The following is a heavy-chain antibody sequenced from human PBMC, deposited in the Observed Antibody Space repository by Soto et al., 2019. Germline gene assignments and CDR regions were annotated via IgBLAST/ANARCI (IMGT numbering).Heavy chain of an antibody. CDR2: IYPGDSDT. CDR1: GYSFTSYW. D-gene: IGHD6-13*01. V-gene: IGHV5-51*01. J-gene: IGHJ6*02. CDR3: ARSPAAGTQYYYYYYGMDV. Sequence: GESLKISCKGSGYSFTSYWIGWVRQMPGKGLEWMGTIYPGDSDTRYSPSFQGQVTISADKSISTAYLQWSSLKASDTAMYYCARSPAAGTQYYYYYYGMDVWGQGTTVTVSS.